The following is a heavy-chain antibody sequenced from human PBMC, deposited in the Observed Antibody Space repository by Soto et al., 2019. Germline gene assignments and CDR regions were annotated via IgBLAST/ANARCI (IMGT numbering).Heavy chain of an antibody. CDR2: ISSSSSTI. J-gene: IGHJ4*02. V-gene: IGHV3-48*02. CDR3: ARYSGYVE. CDR1: GFTFSTYS. Sequence: EVQLVESGGGLMKPGGSQRLSSAASGFTFSTYSMNWVRKAPGKGLEWVSYISSSSSTIYYADSVKGRYTISRDNAKNSLYLQMNSLRDEDTAVFYCARYSGYVEWGQGTLVTVSS. D-gene: IGHD5-12*01.